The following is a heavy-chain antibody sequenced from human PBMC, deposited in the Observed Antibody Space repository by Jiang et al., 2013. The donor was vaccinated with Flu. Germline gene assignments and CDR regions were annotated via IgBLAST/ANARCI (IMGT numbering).Heavy chain of an antibody. Sequence: QLLESGGGVVQPGRSLRLSCAASGFIFSEYAMHWVRQAPDRGLQWVAVISYDGRNKFYADSVKGRFTISRDNSINTLYLQMNNLRVEDMALYYCVKDLTGTSWELDPWGQGTL. V-gene: IGHV3-30*04. CDR2: ISYDGRNK. J-gene: IGHJ5*02. CDR3: VKDLTGTSWELDP. CDR1: GFIFSEYA. D-gene: IGHD1-1*01.